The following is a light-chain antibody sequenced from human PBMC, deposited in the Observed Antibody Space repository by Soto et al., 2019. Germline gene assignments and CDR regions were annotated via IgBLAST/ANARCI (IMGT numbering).Light chain of an antibody. CDR2: GLN. Sequence: QPVLTQPPSASGTPGQRVSISCSGSSSNIGDRDVDWYQQVPGTAPKLLIYGLNHRPSGVPDRFSASKSGASASLAISGLQVEDEAVYYCSTWDDSLDAWVFGGGTQLTVL. J-gene: IGLJ3*02. CDR1: SSNIGDRD. CDR3: STWDDSLDAWV. V-gene: IGLV1-44*01.